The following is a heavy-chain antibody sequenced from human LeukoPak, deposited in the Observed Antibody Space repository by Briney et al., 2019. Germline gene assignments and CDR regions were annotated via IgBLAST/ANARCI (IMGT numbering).Heavy chain of an antibody. V-gene: IGHV4-34*01. J-gene: IGHJ5*02. D-gene: IGHD5-12*01. CDR1: GGSFSGFY. CDR2: INHSGST. CDR3: ARGARTPSGYGSRTAGRANWFDP. Sequence: PSEALSLTCAVYGGSFSGFYWSWIGQPPGKGLEWIGEINHSGSTNYNPSLKSRVTISDTSKNQFSLKLSSVTAADTAVYYCARGARTPSGYGSRTAGRANWFDPWGQGTLVTVSS.